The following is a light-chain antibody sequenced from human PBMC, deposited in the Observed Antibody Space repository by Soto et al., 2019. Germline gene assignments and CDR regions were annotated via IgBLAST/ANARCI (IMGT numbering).Light chain of an antibody. CDR2: GAS. Sequence: DVQMTQSPSTLSATVGDRVTITCRASQSISSYLNWYQQKPGKAPKRLIYGASILQSGVPSRFGGSGSGTAFTLTISSLQPEDFATYYCLHLDSYPRTFGQGTKV. CDR3: LHLDSYPRT. V-gene: IGKV1-17*01. J-gene: IGKJ1*01. CDR1: QSISSY.